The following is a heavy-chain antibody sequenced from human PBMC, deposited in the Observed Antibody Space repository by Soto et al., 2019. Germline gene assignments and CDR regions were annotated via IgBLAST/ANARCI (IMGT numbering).Heavy chain of an antibody. Sequence: GGSLRLSCAASGITFSSYVMHWVRQAPGKGLEWVAVIADDGNNKYYEDSVKGRLIISRDNTKNTMYLQMNSLRVEDTAVYYCARGRGAYYYYSMDVWGQGTTVTVSS. CDR3: ARGRGAYYYYSMDV. CDR2: IADDGNNK. CDR1: GITFSSYV. V-gene: IGHV3-30*04. J-gene: IGHJ6*02.